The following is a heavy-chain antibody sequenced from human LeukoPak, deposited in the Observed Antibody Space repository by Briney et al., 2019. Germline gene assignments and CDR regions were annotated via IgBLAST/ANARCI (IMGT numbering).Heavy chain of an antibody. CDR3: ARGLPKMATAYYFDY. Sequence: SETLSLTYAVYGGSFSGYYWSWIRQPPGKGLEWIGEINHSGSTNYNPSLKSRVTISVDTSKNQFSLKLSSVTAADTAVYYCARGLPKMATAYYFDYWGQGTLVTVSS. CDR1: GGSFSGYY. CDR2: INHSGST. D-gene: IGHD5-24*01. J-gene: IGHJ4*02. V-gene: IGHV4-34*01.